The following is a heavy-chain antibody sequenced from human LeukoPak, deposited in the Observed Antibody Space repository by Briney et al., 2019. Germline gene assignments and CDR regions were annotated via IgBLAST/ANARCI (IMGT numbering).Heavy chain of an antibody. J-gene: IGHJ4*02. CDR2: FAPEDGET. CDR1: GNTLTELS. CDR3: TTGRRYQLYDY. V-gene: IGHV1-24*01. Sequence: ASVKVSCKVFGNTLTELSMHWVRQASGKGLESMGGFAPEDGETIYAQQFQGRLTMTEDTSTDTAYMELSRLTSEDTAVYYCTTGRRYQLYDYWGQGTLVTVSS. D-gene: IGHD1-1*01.